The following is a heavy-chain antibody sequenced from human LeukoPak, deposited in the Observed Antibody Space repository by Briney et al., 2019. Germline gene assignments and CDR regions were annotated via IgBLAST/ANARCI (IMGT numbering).Heavy chain of an antibody. J-gene: IGHJ4*02. Sequence: GGSLRLSCAASGFTFSSYAMSWVRQAPGKGLEWVSGISGSAMSTYYADSVKGRFTISRDNSKDTLYLQMNSLGAEDTAVYYCAKDQMGITMVREARDYFDYWGQGSLVTVSS. CDR1: GFTFSSYA. V-gene: IGHV3-23*01. D-gene: IGHD3-10*01. CDR3: AKDQMGITMVREARDYFDY. CDR2: ISGSAMST.